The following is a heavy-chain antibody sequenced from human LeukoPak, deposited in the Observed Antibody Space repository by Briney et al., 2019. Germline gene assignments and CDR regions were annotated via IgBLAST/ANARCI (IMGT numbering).Heavy chain of an antibody. CDR1: GGSISSSSYY. V-gene: IGHV4-39*07. CDR3: ARVVVGQRNYYYYMDV. D-gene: IGHD2-15*01. CDR2: IYYSGST. J-gene: IGHJ6*03. Sequence: SETLSLTCAVSGGSISSSSYYWGWIRQPPGKGLEWIGSIYYSGSTYYNPSLKSRVTISVDTSRNQFSLKLNSVTAADTAVYYCARVVVGQRNYYYYMDVWGKGTTVTVSS.